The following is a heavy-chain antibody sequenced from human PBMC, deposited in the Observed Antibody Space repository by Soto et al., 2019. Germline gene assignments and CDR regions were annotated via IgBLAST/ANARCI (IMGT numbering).Heavy chain of an antibody. CDR3: ARERPFWSGYYYYYYYGMDV. D-gene: IGHD3-3*01. V-gene: IGHV1-18*01. CDR2: ISAYNGNT. J-gene: IGHJ6*02. CDR1: GYTFTSYG. Sequence: AASVKVSCKASGYTFTSYGISWVRQAPGQGLEWMGWISAYNGNTNYAQKLQGRVTMTTDTSTSTAYMELRSLRSDDTAVYYCARERPFWSGYYYYYYYGMDVWGQGTTVTVSS.